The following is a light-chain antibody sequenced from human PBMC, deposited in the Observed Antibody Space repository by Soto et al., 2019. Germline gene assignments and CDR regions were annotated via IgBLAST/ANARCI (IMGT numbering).Light chain of an antibody. CDR3: QQYNNWPFPSWT. CDR1: QSVSSN. Sequence: EIVMTQSPATLSVSPGERATLSCRASQSVSSNLAWYQQKPGQAPRLLIYGASTRATVIPARFSGSGSGTEFTLTISSLQSEYFAVYYCQQYNNWPFPSWTFGQGTKVEIK. J-gene: IGKJ1*01. V-gene: IGKV3-15*01. CDR2: GAS.